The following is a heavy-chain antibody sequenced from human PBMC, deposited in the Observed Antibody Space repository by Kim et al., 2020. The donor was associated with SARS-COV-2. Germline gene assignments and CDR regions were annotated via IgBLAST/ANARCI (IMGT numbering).Heavy chain of an antibody. D-gene: IGHD3-10*01. V-gene: IGHV3-33*05. CDR1: GFTFSSYG. J-gene: IGHJ4*02. CDR2: ISYDGSNK. Sequence: GGSLRLSCAASGFTFSSYGMHWVRQAPGKGLEWVAVISYDGSNKYYADSVKGRFTISRDNSKNTLYLQMNSLRAEDTAVYYCASLYSGNSTDYWGQGPLVTVSS. CDR3: ASLYSGNSTDY.